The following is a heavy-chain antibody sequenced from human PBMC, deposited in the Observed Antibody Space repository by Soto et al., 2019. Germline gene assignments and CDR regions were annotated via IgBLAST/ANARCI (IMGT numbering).Heavy chain of an antibody. J-gene: IGHJ6*04. CDR2: INHSGST. CDR3: AGVRIAVAGTSKMDV. Sequence: SETLSLTCAVYGGSFSGYYWSWIRQPPGKGLEWIGEINHSGSTNYNPSLKSRVTISVDTSKNQFSLKLSSVTAADTAVYYCAGVRIAVAGTSKMDVWGKGNTVTVSS. V-gene: IGHV4-34*01. CDR1: GGSFSGYY. D-gene: IGHD6-19*01.